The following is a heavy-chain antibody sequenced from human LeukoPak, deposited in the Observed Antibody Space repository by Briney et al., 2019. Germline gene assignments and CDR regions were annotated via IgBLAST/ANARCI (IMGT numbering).Heavy chain of an antibody. Sequence: GGSLRLSCAASGFTVSSNYMSWVRQAPGKGLEWVSVIYSGGSTYYADSVKGRFTISRDNSKNTLYLQMNSLRAEDTAVYYCTTDVVGATTPDYWGQGTLVTVSS. D-gene: IGHD1-26*01. CDR3: TTDVVGATTPDY. CDR2: IYSGGST. J-gene: IGHJ4*02. CDR1: GFTVSSNY. V-gene: IGHV3-66*01.